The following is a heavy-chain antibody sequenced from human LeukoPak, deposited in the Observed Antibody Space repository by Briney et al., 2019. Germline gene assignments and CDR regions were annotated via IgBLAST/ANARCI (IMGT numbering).Heavy chain of an antibody. D-gene: IGHD3-22*01. Sequence: SETLSLTCTVSGGSISSSSYYWGWIRQPPGKGLEWIGSIYYSGSTYYNPSLKSRVTISVDTSKNQFSLNLNSVTAADTAVYYCALWGYFDSSGRHFWGQGTLVTVSS. V-gene: IGHV4-39*07. CDR3: ALWGYFDSSGRHF. CDR1: GGSISSSSYY. J-gene: IGHJ4*02. CDR2: IYYSGST.